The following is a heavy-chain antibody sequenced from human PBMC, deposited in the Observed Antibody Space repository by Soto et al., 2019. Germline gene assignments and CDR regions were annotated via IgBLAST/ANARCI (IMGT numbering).Heavy chain of an antibody. V-gene: IGHV4-34*01. CDR2: MSHSGGT. CDR3: AGVERGTATSVVDAFDI. CDR1: GGFVSSGSYY. Sequence: QVQLQQWGAGLLKPSETLSLTCAVYGGFVSSGSYYWSWIRQPPGKGLEWIGEMSHSGGTHFNPSPKSRATITVGMSKKQFSPKRRSVPAADSVLSYCAGVERGTATSVVDAFDIWGPGTMVTVSS. D-gene: IGHD2-21*02. J-gene: IGHJ3*02.